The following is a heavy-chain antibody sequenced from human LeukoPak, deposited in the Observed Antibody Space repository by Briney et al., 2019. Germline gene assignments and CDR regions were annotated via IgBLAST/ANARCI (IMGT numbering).Heavy chain of an antibody. V-gene: IGHV3-23*01. CDR2: ISGSGGST. Sequence: GGSLRLSCAASGFTFSSYAMSWVRQAPGKGLEWVSAISGSGGSTYYADSVKGRFTISRDNSKNTLYLQMNSLRVEDTAVYYCAKWDYDSSGYYPFDYWGQGTLVTVSS. CDR3: AKWDYDSSGYYPFDY. D-gene: IGHD3-22*01. CDR1: GFTFSSYA. J-gene: IGHJ4*02.